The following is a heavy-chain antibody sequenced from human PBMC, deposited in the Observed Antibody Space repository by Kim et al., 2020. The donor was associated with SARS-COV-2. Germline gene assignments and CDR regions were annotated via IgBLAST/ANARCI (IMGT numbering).Heavy chain of an antibody. CDR3: AHDLRPEDAFDI. J-gene: IGHJ3*02. D-gene: IGHD3-3*01. V-gene: IGHV2-5*01. Sequence: RDSPSLKSRLTITKDTAKNQVVLTMTNMDPVDTATYYCAHDLRPEDAFDIWGQGTMVTVSS.